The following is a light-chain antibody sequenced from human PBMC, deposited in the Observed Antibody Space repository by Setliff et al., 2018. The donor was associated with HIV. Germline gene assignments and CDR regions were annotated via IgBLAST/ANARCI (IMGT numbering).Light chain of an antibody. V-gene: IGLV2-8*01. J-gene: IGLJ2*01. CDR1: SSDVGNYNY. CDR3: SSYGGSNNLV. Sequence: QSALTQPPSVSGSPGQSVTISCTGTSSDVGNYNYVSWYQQHPGKAPKLMISEVSQRPSGVPDRFSGSKSGNTASLTVSGLQTEDEADYYCSSYGGSNNLVFGGGTKVTVL. CDR2: EVS.